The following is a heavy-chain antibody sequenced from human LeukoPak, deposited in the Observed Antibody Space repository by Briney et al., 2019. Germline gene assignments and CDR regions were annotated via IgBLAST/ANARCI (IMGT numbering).Heavy chain of an antibody. Sequence: SQTLSLTCAVSGGSISSGGYSWSWIRQPPGKGLEWIGYIYHSGSTYYNPSLKSRVTISVDRSKNQFSLKLTSMTAADTAVYYCARWGYDSSFGYWGQGTLVTVSS. CDR2: IYHSGST. CDR1: GGSISSGGYS. V-gene: IGHV4-30-2*02. D-gene: IGHD3-3*01. J-gene: IGHJ4*02. CDR3: ARWGYDSSFGY.